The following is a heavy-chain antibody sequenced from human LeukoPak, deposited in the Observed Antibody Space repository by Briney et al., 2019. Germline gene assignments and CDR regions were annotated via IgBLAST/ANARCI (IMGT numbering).Heavy chain of an antibody. J-gene: IGHJ5*02. CDR1: GGSISSSSYY. V-gene: IGHV4-39*07. CDR2: IYYSGST. CDR3: ARDPPLDYGSGSCCGWFDP. Sequence: PSETLSLTCTVSGGSISSSSYYWGWIRQPPGKGLEWIGSIYYSGSTYYNPSLKSRVTISVDTSKNQFSLKLSSVTAADTAVYYCARDPPLDYGSGSCCGWFDPWGQGTLVTVSS. D-gene: IGHD3-10*01.